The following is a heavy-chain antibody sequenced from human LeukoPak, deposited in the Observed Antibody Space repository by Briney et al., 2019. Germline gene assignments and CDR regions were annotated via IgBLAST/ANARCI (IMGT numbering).Heavy chain of an antibody. CDR2: ISTSGDSA. CDR3: AKDRSIDRRSAAFDI. CDR1: GFTFNSYA. V-gene: IGHV3-23*01. D-gene: IGHD1-26*01. Sequence: GGSLRLSCAASGFTFNSYAMTWVRQAPGKGLEWVPVISTSGDSAFYADSVKGRFSISRDNSKNTVYLQMNSLRAEDTAVYYCAKDRSIDRRSAAFDIWGQGTMVTVSS. J-gene: IGHJ3*02.